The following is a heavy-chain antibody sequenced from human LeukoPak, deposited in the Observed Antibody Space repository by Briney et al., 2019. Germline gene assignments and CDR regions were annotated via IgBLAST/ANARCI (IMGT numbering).Heavy chain of an antibody. D-gene: IGHD1-1*01. Sequence: GGSLRLSCAASGFTFDDYAMHWVRQAPGKGLQWVSLISWDGDSTYYADSVKGRFTVSRDNSKNSLYLQMNSLRTEDTALYYCARGVQLWAYYFDYWGQGTRVTVSS. V-gene: IGHV3-43D*03. CDR1: GFTFDDYA. J-gene: IGHJ4*02. CDR3: ARGVQLWAYYFDY. CDR2: ISWDGDST.